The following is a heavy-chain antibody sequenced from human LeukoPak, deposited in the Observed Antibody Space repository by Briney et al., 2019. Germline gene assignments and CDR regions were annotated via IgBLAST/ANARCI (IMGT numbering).Heavy chain of an antibody. J-gene: IGHJ2*01. CDR2: MYPNSGNT. D-gene: IGHD1-26*01. Sequence: ASVKVSCKASGYTFTRYDINWVRQAAGQGLEWMGWMYPNSGNTGYAQKFEGRVTMTRNTSISTAYMELSSLSSKDTAVYYCARGGSYTNCFYFDLWGRGTLVTVSS. CDR3: ARGGSYTNCFYFDL. CDR1: GYTFTRYD. V-gene: IGHV1-8*01.